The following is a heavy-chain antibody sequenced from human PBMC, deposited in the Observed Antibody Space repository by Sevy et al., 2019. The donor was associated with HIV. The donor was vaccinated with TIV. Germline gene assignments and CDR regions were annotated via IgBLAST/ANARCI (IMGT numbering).Heavy chain of an antibody. CDR2: ISYDGDNK. Sequence: GGSLRLSCAASGFTFSSYGMHWVRQAPGRGLEWVAVISYDGDNKDYAYSVKGRFTISRDNSKNTLYLQMNSLRAEDTAVYYCAKEWIAVTGYYFDYWGQGTLVTVSS. CDR1: GFTFSSYG. D-gene: IGHD6-19*01. J-gene: IGHJ4*02. V-gene: IGHV3-30*18. CDR3: AKEWIAVTGYYFDY.